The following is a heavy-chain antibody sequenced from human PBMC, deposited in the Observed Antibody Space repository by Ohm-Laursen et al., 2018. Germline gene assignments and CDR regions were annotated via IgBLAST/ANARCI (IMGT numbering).Heavy chain of an antibody. CDR1: GYTFTDYD. Sequence: GSSVKVSCKASGYTFTDYDINWVRQATGQGLEWMGWMNPTSGNTGYAEKFQGRVTMTRNTSISTAYMELSSLRSEDTAEYYCTREASGDYGYFDLWGRGTLVTVSS. CDR2: MNPTSGNT. CDR3: TREASGDYGYFDL. V-gene: IGHV1-8*01. J-gene: IGHJ2*01. D-gene: IGHD4-17*01.